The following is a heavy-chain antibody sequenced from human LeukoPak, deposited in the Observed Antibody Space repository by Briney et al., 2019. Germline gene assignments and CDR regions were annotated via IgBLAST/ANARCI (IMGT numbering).Heavy chain of an antibody. Sequence: GGSLRHSCPTTGCSFSSYAMRWVRPPPGKELERVSYISSSGSTIYCADSVKGRFTISRDNAKNSLYLQMNSLRAEDTAVYYCAELGITMIGGVWGKGTTVTISS. CDR2: ISSSGSTI. J-gene: IGHJ6*04. D-gene: IGHD3-10*02. V-gene: IGHV3-48*03. CDR3: AELGITMIGGV. CDR1: GCSFSSYA.